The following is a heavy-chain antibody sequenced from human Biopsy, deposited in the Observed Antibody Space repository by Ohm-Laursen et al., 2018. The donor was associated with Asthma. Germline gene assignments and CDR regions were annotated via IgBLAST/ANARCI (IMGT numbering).Heavy chain of an antibody. J-gene: IGHJ4*02. V-gene: IGHV1-69*13. CDR1: GGTFSSYA. D-gene: IGHD1-7*01. CDR3: ARRGITGTTLDY. Sequence: ASVKVSCKASGGTFSSYAISWVRQAPGQGLEWMGGIIPIFGTANYAQKFQGRVTITADESTSTVYMELSSLRSEDTAVYYCARRGITGTTLDYWGQGTLVTVSS. CDR2: IIPIFGTA.